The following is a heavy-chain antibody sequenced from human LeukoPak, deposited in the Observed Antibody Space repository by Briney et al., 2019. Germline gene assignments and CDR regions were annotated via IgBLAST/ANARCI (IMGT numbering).Heavy chain of an antibody. V-gene: IGHV4-30-2*01. CDR1: GGSISSGGYS. D-gene: IGHD3-3*01. CDR2: IYHTGST. Sequence: PSQTLSLTCGVSGGSISSGGYSWSWIRQPPGKGLQWIGYIYHTGSTYYNPSLKSRVTISVDRSKNQFSLKLTSVTAADTAVYYCARGLGLSSTIRVDAFDIWGQGAMVTVSP. J-gene: IGHJ3*02. CDR3: ARGLGLSSTIRVDAFDI.